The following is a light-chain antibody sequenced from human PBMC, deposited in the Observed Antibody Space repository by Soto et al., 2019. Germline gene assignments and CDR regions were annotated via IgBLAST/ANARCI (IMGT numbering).Light chain of an antibody. CDR3: QSYDSSLSVV. V-gene: IGLV1-40*01. CDR2: GNN. CDR1: SSNIGAGYD. J-gene: IGLJ2*01. Sequence: QLVLTQPPSVSGAPGQRVTISCTGSSSNIGAGYDVHWYQQLPGTAPKLLIYGNNNRPSGVPDRFSGSKSGTSASLAITGLQAEDEADYYCQSYDSSLSVVFGGGTTLTVL.